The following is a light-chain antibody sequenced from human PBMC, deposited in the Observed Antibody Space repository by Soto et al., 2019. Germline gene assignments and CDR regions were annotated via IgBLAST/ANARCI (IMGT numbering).Light chain of an antibody. CDR2: AAS. CDR1: QSVSNNF. CDR3: QQYGSPRTIN. Sequence: EIVLTQSPGTLSLSPGERAALSCRASQSVSNNFLAWYQQKPGQAPRLLIYAASSRATGIPDRFSGSGSGTDFTLTISRLEPEDFAVYYCQQYGSPRTINFGQGTRLEIK. J-gene: IGKJ5*01. V-gene: IGKV3-20*01.